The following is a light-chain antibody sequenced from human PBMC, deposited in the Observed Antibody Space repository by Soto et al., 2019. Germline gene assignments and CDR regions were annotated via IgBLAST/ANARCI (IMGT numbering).Light chain of an antibody. CDR3: QQYTSYSAGT. V-gene: IGKV1-5*03. CDR1: QSIDSW. Sequence: DIQMTQSPSTLSASVGDRVTITCRASQSIDSWLAWYQQKPGETPNLLIYKASSLESGVPSRFRGSGSGTEFTLTISSLQPDDFATYYCQQYTSYSAGTFGQGTKVEIK. CDR2: KAS. J-gene: IGKJ1*01.